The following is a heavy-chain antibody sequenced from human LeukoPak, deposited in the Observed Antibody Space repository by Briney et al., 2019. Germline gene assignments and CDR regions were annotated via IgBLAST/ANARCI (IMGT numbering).Heavy chain of an antibody. CDR1: GFTFSSYS. D-gene: IGHD3-22*01. J-gene: IGHJ4*02. CDR2: TSSSSSYI. V-gene: IGHV3-21*01. Sequence: GGSLRLSCAASGFTFSSYSMNWVRQAPGKGLEWVSSTSSSSSYIYYADSVKGRFTISRDNAKNSLYLQMNSLRAEDTAVYYCAREAVDYHDSSEGYFDYRGQGTLVTVSS. CDR3: AREAVDYHDSSEGYFDY.